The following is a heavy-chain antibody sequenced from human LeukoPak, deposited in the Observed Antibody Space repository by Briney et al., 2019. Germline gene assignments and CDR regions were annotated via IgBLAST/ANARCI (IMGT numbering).Heavy chain of an antibody. Sequence: PGGSLRLSCAASGFTFSSYSMNWVRQAPGKGLEWVSYISSSSSTIYYADFVKGRFTISRDNSKNTLYLQMNSLRAEDTAVYYCARALWFGEFLFDYWGQGTLVTVSS. CDR3: ARALWFGEFLFDY. V-gene: IGHV3-48*01. J-gene: IGHJ4*02. CDR2: ISSSSSTI. D-gene: IGHD3-10*01. CDR1: GFTFSSYS.